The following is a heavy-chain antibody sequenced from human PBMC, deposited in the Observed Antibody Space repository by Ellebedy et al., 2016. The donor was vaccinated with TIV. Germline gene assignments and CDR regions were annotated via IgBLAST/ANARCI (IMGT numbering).Heavy chain of an antibody. J-gene: IGHJ4*02. V-gene: IGHV3-30*03. CDR2: IPHAGRNE. CDR1: GFAFSRCA. Sequence: GESLKISXAASGFAFSRCAMHWARQAPGKGLEWVAFIPHAGRNEYYADSVKGRFTISRDNSRSTVYLQMNSLRPEDTAVYYCTRDGRVGSYYRGVYWGQGTLVTVSS. D-gene: IGHD1-26*01. CDR3: TRDGRVGSYYRGVY.